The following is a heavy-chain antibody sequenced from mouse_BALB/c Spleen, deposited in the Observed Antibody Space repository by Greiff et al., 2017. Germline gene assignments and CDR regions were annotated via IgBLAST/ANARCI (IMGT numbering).Heavy chain of an antibody. J-gene: IGHJ4*01. D-gene: IGHD2-3*01. CDR2: ISYDGSN. CDR1: GYSITSGYY. CDR3: ARVVYDGYYDAMDY. Sequence: EVKLMESGPGLVKPSQSLSLTCSVTGYSITSGYYWNWIRQFPGNKLEWMGYISYDGSNNYNPSLKNRISITRDTSKNQFFLKLNSVTTEDTATYYCARVVYDGYYDAMDYWGQGTSVTVSS. V-gene: IGHV3-6*02.